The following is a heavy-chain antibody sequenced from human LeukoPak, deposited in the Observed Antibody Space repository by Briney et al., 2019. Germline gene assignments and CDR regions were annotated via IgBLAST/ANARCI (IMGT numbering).Heavy chain of an antibody. V-gene: IGHV3-23*01. CDR1: GFIFSIYA. CDR2: ISGSGGST. Sequence: GGSLRLSCAASGFIFSIYAMSWVRQPPGKGLEWVAAISGSGGSTYYADSVKGRFTSSRDNSKNTLYLQMNSLRAEDTAVYNCAKDASGYSYVYLYYYSYMDVWGKGTTVTVSS. D-gene: IGHD5-18*01. CDR3: AKDASGYSYVYLYYYSYMDV. J-gene: IGHJ6*03.